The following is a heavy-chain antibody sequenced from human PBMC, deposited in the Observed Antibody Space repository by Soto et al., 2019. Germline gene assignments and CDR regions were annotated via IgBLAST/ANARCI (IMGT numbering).Heavy chain of an antibody. CDR1: GFTFSSYW. D-gene: IGHD6-19*01. V-gene: IGHV3-7*01. CDR2: IKQDGSEK. J-gene: IGHJ6*02. CDR3: AREGWYFYYYYYGMDV. Sequence: GGSLRLSCAASGFTFSSYWMSWVRQAPGKGLEWVANIKQDGSEKYYVDSVKGRFTISRDNAKNSLYLQMNSLRAEDTAVYYCAREGWYFYYYYYGMDVWGQGTTVTVSS.